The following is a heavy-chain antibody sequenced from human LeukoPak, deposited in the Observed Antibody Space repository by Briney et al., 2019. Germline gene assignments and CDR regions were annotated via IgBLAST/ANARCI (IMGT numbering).Heavy chain of an antibody. D-gene: IGHD3-22*01. CDR2: IKQDGSEK. Sequence: GGSLRLSCAASGFTFRSYWMSWVRQAPGKGLEWVANIKQDGSEKYYVDSVEGRFTISRDNAKNSLYLQMNSLRAEDTAVYYCARDPGDYYDSSGYYYLDYWGQGTLVTVSS. V-gene: IGHV3-7*01. J-gene: IGHJ4*02. CDR3: ARDPGDYYDSSGYYYLDY. CDR1: GFTFRSYW.